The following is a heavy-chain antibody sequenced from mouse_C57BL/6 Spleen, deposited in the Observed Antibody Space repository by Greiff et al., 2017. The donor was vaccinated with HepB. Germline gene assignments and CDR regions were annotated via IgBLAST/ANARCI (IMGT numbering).Heavy chain of an antibody. CDR1: GYTFTSYG. D-gene: IGHD1-1*01. Sequence: VQLQESGAELARPGASVKLSCKASGYTFTSYGISWVKQRTGQGLEWIGEIYPRSGNTYYNPKFKGKATLTADKSSSTAYMELRSLTSEDSAVYFCARYYGSSPDYWGQGTTLTVSS. CDR3: ARYYGSSPDY. J-gene: IGHJ2*01. CDR2: IYPRSGNT. V-gene: IGHV1-81*01.